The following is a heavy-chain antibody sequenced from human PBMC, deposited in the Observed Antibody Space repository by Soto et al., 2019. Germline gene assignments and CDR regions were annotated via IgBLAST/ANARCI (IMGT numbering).Heavy chain of an antibody. V-gene: IGHV3-23*01. D-gene: IGHD3-10*01. J-gene: IGHJ4*02. CDR3: AKDLLLWFGKLWYYFEY. Sequence: EVQLLESGGGLVQPGGSLRLSCAASGFTFSSYAMSWVRQAPGKGLEWVSAISGSGGSTYYADSVKGRFTISRDNSKNTMYLQMNSMRAEDTAVYYCAKDLLLWFGKLWYYFEYWGQGNLVTVS. CDR2: ISGSGGST. CDR1: GFTFSSYA.